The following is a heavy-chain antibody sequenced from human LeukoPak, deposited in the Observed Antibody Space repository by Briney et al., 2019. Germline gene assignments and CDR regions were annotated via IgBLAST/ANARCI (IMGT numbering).Heavy chain of an antibody. V-gene: IGHV4-59*01. J-gene: IGHJ5*02. Sequence: SETLSLTCTVSGVALSSFFWSWIRQPPGQGLGWIGYIYYSGSTNYNPSLKSRVTISVDTSKHQFSLKLSSVTAADTAVYYCARTPSFNRGYFISWGQGTLVTVSS. D-gene: IGHD3-9*01. CDR1: GVALSSFF. CDR3: ARTPSFNRGYFIS. CDR2: IYYSGST.